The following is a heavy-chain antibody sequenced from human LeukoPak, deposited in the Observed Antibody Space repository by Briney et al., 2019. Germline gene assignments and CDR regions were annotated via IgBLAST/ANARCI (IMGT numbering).Heavy chain of an antibody. V-gene: IGHV4-34*01. CDR1: GGSFSGYY. J-gene: IGHJ5*02. D-gene: IGHD6-13*01. CDR2: INHSGST. Sequence: SETLSLTCAVYGGSFSGYYWSWIRQPPGKGLEWIGEINHSGSTNHNPSLKSRVTISVDTSKNQFSLKLSSVTAADTAVYYCAREYSSRWYNWFDPWGQGTLVTVSS. CDR3: AREYSSRWYNWFDP.